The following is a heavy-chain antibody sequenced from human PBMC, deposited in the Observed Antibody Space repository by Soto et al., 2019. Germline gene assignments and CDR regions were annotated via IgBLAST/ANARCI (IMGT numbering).Heavy chain of an antibody. CDR1: GFTFSSDS. J-gene: IGHJ4*02. Sequence: GGSLRLSCAASGFTFSSDSMNWVRQAPGKGLEWVSFVSSTNSGIYYAGSVAGRFPIPRENAKNSLYLQMNRLRDEDTAIYYCARDGGANYYEIDYWGRGTLVTVS. V-gene: IGHV3-48*02. D-gene: IGHD1-26*01. CDR3: ARDGGANYYEIDY. CDR2: VSSTNSGI.